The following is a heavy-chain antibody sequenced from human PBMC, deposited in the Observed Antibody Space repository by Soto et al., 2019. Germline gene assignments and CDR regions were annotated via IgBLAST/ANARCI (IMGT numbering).Heavy chain of an antibody. CDR2: MYYGVNT. Sequence: SETLSLTCIFPSGSISSSSYSWAWIRQPQGKGLEWIGTMYYGVNTYYNPSLESRVTISVDTPKNQFSLELSSVTAADTALYSCARHPGYCSGSSCYGYYTIDVWGQGTTVT. J-gene: IGHJ6*02. CDR3: ARHPGYCSGSSCYGYYTIDV. D-gene: IGHD2-2*01. V-gene: IGHV4-39*01. CDR1: SGSISSSSYS.